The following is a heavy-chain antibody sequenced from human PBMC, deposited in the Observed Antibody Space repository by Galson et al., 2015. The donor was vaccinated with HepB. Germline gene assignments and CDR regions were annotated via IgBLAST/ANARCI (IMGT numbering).Heavy chain of an antibody. CDR3: ADARQEVDY. V-gene: IGHV3-30*02. CDR1: GFTFSSYG. J-gene: IGHJ4*02. CDR2: IQYDGSNK. Sequence: SLRLSCAASGFTFSSYGMEWVRQAPGKGLEWVAFIQYDGSNKYYADSVKGRFTISRDNSKNTLYLQMNSLRPEDTAVYYCADARQEVDYWGQGTLVTVSS.